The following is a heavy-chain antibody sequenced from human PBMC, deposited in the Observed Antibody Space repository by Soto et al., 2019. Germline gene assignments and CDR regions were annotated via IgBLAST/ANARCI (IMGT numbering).Heavy chain of an antibody. CDR2: IYYSGST. J-gene: IGHJ2*01. Sequence: QVQLQESGPGLVKPSETLSLTCTVSGGSISSYYWSWIRQPPGKGLEWIGYIYYSGSTNYNPSLKRRVTMSVDTSKNQFALKLSSVTVADRAVYYCARQAMSRYWYFDLWGRGTLVTVSS. D-gene: IGHD2-2*01. CDR3: ARQAMSRYWYFDL. V-gene: IGHV4-59*08. CDR1: GGSISSYY.